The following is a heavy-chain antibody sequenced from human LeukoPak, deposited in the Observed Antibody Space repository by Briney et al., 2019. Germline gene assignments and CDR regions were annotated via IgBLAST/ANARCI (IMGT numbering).Heavy chain of an antibody. V-gene: IGHV3-53*01. CDR3: ARAHNIAVAGFYYCGMDV. CDR1: GLSVSSNF. D-gene: IGHD6-19*01. J-gene: IGHJ6*02. CDR2: IYGGGST. Sequence: QPGGSLRLSCAATGLSVSSNFMSWVRQAPGKGLEWVSVIYGGGSTYYADSVKGRFTISRDNAKNSLYLQMNSLRAEDTAVYYCARAHNIAVAGFYYCGMDVWGQGTTVTVSS.